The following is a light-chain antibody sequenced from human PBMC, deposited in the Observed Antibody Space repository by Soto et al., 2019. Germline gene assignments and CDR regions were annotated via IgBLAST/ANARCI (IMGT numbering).Light chain of an antibody. Sequence: DIPMTQSPSSLSASVGDRVTITCRASQSISSYLNWYQQNPGEAPMLLIYAASSLQSGVPSRFSGSGSGTDFTLTISSLQPEDFATYYCQQSYTTPPTFGQGTKVAVK. CDR2: AAS. CDR1: QSISSY. CDR3: QQSYTTPPT. J-gene: IGKJ1*01. V-gene: IGKV1-39*01.